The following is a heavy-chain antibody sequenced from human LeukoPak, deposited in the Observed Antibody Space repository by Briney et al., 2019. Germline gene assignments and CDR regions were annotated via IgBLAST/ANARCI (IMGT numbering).Heavy chain of an antibody. J-gene: IGHJ3*02. CDR3: ATVRVGATMIAFDI. CDR2: FDPEDGGT. Sequence: AAVKVSCKVSGYTLTELSMHWVRQAPGKGLEWMGGFDPEDGGTIYAQKFQGRVTMTEDTSTDTAYMELSSLRSEDTAVYYCATVRVGATMIAFDIWGPGTMVTVSS. CDR1: GYTLTELS. V-gene: IGHV1-24*01. D-gene: IGHD1-26*01.